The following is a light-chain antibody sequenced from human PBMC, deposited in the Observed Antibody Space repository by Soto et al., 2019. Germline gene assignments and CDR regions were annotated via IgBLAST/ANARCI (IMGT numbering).Light chain of an antibody. CDR3: QQYNSWPPIT. J-gene: IGKJ5*01. Sequence: EIVMTQSPPTLSVSPGERVTHSCRASECVGSNLAWYQQRPGQAPRLVIYGASTRATGIPSRFSGGGSGTEFTLTISSLQPEDFAVYYCQQYNSWPPITFGQGTRLEI. CDR2: GAS. CDR1: ECVGSN. V-gene: IGKV3-15*01.